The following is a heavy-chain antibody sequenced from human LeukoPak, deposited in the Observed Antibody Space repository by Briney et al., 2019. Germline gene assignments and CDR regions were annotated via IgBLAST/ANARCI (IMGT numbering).Heavy chain of an antibody. Sequence: SETLSLTCTVSGGSISSYYWSWIRQPAGKGLEWIGRIYTSGGTNYNPSLKSRVTMSVDTSKNQFSLKLSSVTAADTAVYYCARTDYDILTGYNWFDPWGQGTLVTVSS. CDR1: GGSISSYY. D-gene: IGHD3-9*01. CDR3: ARTDYDILTGYNWFDP. J-gene: IGHJ5*02. CDR2: IYTSGGT. V-gene: IGHV4-4*07.